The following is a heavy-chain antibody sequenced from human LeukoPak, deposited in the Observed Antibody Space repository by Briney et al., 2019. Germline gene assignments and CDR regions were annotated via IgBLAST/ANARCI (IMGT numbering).Heavy chain of an antibody. CDR3: ARDGSD. Sequence: PGGSLRLSCAASGFTFSSYAMHWVRQAPGKGLEWVAVISYDGSNKYYADSVKGRFTISRDNSKNTLYLQMNSLRAEDTAVYYCARDGSDWGQRTLVTVSS. V-gene: IGHV3-30*19. D-gene: IGHD3-10*01. CDR1: GFTFSSYA. J-gene: IGHJ4*02. CDR2: ISYDGSNK.